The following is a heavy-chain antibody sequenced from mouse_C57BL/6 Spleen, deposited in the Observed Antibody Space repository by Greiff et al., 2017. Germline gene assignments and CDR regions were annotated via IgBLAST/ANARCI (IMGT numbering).Heavy chain of an antibody. CDR1: GYTFTSYR. D-gene: IGHD2-1*01. CDR3: AGGRDGNFFDY. CDR2: INPSSGYT. Sequence: QVQLQQSGAELAKPGASVKLSCKASGYTFTSYRMHWVKQRPGQGLEWIGYINPSSGYTKYNQKFKDKATLTADKSSSTAYMQRSSLTYEASAVYCCAGGRDGNFFDYWGQGTTLTVSS. V-gene: IGHV1-7*01. J-gene: IGHJ2*01.